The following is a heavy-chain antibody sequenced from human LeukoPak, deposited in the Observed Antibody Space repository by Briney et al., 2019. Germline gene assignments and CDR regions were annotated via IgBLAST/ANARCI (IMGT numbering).Heavy chain of an antibody. CDR3: AKEHNPFWSGYYSYAGAFDY. Sequence: GGSLRLSCAASGFTFSSYAMSWVRQAPGKGLEWVSAISGSGGSTYYADSVKGRFTISRDNSKNTLYLQMNSLRAEDTAVYYCAKEHNPFWSGYYSYAGAFDYWGQGTLVTVSS. CDR1: GFTFSSYA. V-gene: IGHV3-23*01. D-gene: IGHD3-3*01. CDR2: ISGSGGST. J-gene: IGHJ4*02.